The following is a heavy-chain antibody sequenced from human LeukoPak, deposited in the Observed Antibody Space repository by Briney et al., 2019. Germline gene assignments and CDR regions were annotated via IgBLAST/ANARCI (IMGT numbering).Heavy chain of an antibody. D-gene: IGHD1-1*01. V-gene: IGHV3-9*01. J-gene: IGHJ6*02. CDR3: AVLHSSVMAV. CDR1: GFTFDDYA. CDR2: ISWNSGTK. Sequence: GGSLRLSCAASGFTFDDYAMHWVRQAPGKGLEWVSGISWNSGTKGYADSVKGRFTISRDNAKNSLYLQMNSLRGEDAALYYCAVLHSSVMAVWAKGPRSPSP.